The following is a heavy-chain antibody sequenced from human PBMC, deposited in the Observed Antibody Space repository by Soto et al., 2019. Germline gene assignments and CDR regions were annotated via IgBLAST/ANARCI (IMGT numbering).Heavy chain of an antibody. D-gene: IGHD3-22*01. CDR2: IYYSGST. CDR1: GGSISSSSYY. V-gene: IGHV4-39*01. J-gene: IGHJ4*02. Sequence: SETLSLTCTVSGGSISSSSYYWDWIRQPPGKGLEWIGSIYYSGSTYYNPSLKSRVTISVDTSQKQFSLKLSSVTAADTAVFYCARRGRSGYRLIDYWGQGTLVTVSS. CDR3: ARRGRSGYRLIDY.